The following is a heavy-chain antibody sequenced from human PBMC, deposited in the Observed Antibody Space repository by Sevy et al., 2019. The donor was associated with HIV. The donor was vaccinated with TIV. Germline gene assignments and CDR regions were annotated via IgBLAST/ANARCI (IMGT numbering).Heavy chain of an antibody. V-gene: IGHV3-23*01. CDR3: ARDSVAARPSAFFFDY. Sequence: GGSLRLSCAASGFTFSSFAMSWVRQTPGKGLEWVSGLNGSGGRTYYPDSVKGRFTISRDNSKNTLYLQMNSLRAEDTAVYYCARDSVAARPSAFFFDYWGQGTLVTVSS. CDR2: LNGSGGRT. J-gene: IGHJ4*02. D-gene: IGHD6-6*01. CDR1: GFTFSSFA.